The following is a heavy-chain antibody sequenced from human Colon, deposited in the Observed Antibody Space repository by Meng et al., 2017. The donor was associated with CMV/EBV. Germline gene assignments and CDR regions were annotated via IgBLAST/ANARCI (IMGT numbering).Heavy chain of an antibody. CDR2: IYHSEST. V-gene: IGHV4-30-2*06. CDR1: GDSIDRGGYT. J-gene: IGHJ5*02. D-gene: IGHD3-10*01. Sequence: VSGDSIDRGGYTWSWIRQSPGKGLEWIGNIYHSESTLYNASLRGRVTISVERFKNQFSLKLTSMTAADTAVYYCARNYYGSGWFDPWGQGTLVTVSS. CDR3: ARNYYGSGWFDP.